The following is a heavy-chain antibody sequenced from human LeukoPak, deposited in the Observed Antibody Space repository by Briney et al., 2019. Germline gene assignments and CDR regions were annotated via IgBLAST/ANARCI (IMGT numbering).Heavy chain of an antibody. J-gene: IGHJ4*02. V-gene: IGHV3-48*03. CDR2: ITTSGTTL. CDR3: ARVPQREDEVAAAVPYYFDY. D-gene: IGHD6-13*01. Sequence: GGSLRLSCAASGFTFSSYEMNWVRQAPGKGLEWISYITTSGTTLDYADSVKGRFTISRDNAKNSLYLQMNSLRAEDTAVYYCARVPQREDEVAAAVPYYFDYWGQGTLVTVSS. CDR1: GFTFSSYE.